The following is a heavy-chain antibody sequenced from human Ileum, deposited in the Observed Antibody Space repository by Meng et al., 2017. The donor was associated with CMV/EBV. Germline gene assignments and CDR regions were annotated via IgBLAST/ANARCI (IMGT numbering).Heavy chain of an antibody. CDR1: GDSIISGRYF. CDR3: AADISTAWFYY. J-gene: IGHJ4*02. Sequence: QLQGSGPGLVKPSEALALTCTGCGDSIISGRYFWGLIRQAPGKGLEWIATVHYTETTHYNPSLRSRITISVNTAKNQISLKVSSLTAADTAIYYCAADISTAWFYYWGQGSLVTVSS. D-gene: IGHD2-2*01. V-gene: IGHV4-39*07. CDR2: VHYTETT.